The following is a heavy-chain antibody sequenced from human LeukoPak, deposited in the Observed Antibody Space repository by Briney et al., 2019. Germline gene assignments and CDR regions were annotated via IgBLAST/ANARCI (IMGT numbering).Heavy chain of an antibody. V-gene: IGHV1-46*01. CDR3: ARIGSMVGHDF. D-gene: IGHD2/OR15-2a*01. J-gene: IGHJ4*02. CDR1: GYTFTSSY. Sequence: ASVKVSCKASGYTFTSSYMHWVRQAPGQGLEWMGIINPSGGSTSYAHKFQGRVTMTRDTSTSTVYMELSSLRSEDTAVYYCARIGSMVGHDFWGQGTLVTVSS. CDR2: INPSGGST.